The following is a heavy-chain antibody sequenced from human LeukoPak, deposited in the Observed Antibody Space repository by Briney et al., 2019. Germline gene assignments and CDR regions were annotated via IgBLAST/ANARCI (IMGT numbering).Heavy chain of an antibody. CDR3: ARGPPLDYYDITWFDP. J-gene: IGHJ5*02. V-gene: IGHV3-21*01. CDR1: GFTFSSYS. D-gene: IGHD3-22*01. Sequence: GGSLRLSCAASGFTFSSYSMNWVRQAPGKGLEWVSSIRSSSSYIYYTDSVKGRFTISRDNAKNSLYLQMNSLRADDTAVYYCARGPPLDYYDITWFDPWGQGTLVTVSS. CDR2: IRSSSSYI.